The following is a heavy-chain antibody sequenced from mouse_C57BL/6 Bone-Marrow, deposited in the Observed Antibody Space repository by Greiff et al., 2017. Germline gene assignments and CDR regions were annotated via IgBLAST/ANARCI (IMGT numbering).Heavy chain of an antibody. CDR2: IDPSDSYT. CDR1: GYTFTSYW. CDR3: ARSPDGYCHY. D-gene: IGHD2-3*01. V-gene: IGHV1-50*01. J-gene: IGHJ2*01. Sequence: QVQLQQPGAELVKPGASVKLSCKASGYTFTSYWMQWVKQRPGQGLEWIGEIDPSDSYTNYNQKFKGKATLTVDTSSSTAYMQLSSLTSADSAVYYCARSPDGYCHYWGRGTTLTVSS.